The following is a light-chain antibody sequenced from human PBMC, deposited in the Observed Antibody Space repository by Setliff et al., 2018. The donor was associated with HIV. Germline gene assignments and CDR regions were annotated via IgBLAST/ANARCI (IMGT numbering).Light chain of an antibody. CDR2: NVT. V-gene: IGLV2-14*03. Sequence: QSALAQPASVTGSPGQTITISCSGSSSDVGVYDLVSWCQHHPGKAPKLLIYNVTDRPSGVSSRFSGSKFGNTASLTISGLQAEDEAYYYCTSYATTTSLEVVFGGGTKSPS. CDR1: SSDVGVYDL. J-gene: IGLJ2*01. CDR3: TSYATTTSLEVV.